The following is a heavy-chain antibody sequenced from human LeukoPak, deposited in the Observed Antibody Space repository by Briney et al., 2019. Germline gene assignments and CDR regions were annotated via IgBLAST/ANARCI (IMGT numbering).Heavy chain of an antibody. Sequence: ASVKVSCKASGGTFSNYAISWVRQAPGQGLEWMGGIIPIFGTANYAQKFQGRVTITADESTSTAYMELSSLRSEDTAVYYCATQEGEPPSLMYYWGQGTLVTVSS. J-gene: IGHJ4*02. CDR3: ATQEGEPPSLMYY. CDR2: IIPIFGTA. V-gene: IGHV1-69*13. D-gene: IGHD3-16*01. CDR1: GGTFSNYA.